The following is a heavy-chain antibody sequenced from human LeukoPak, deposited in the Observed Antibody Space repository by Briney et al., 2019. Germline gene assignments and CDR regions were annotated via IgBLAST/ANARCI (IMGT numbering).Heavy chain of an antibody. CDR2: INHSGST. CDR1: GGSFSGYY. D-gene: IGHD2-2*01. J-gene: IGHJ4*02. CDR3: ASSLVVPAASHYFDY. V-gene: IGHV4-34*01. Sequence: TSETLSLTCAVYGGSFSGYYWSWIRQPPGKGLEWIGEINHSGSTNYNPSLKSRVTISVDTSKNQFSLKLSSVPAADTAVYYCASSLVVPAASHYFDYWGQGTLVTVSS.